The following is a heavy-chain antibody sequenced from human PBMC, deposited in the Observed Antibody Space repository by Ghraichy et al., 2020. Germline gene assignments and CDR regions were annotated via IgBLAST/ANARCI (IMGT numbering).Heavy chain of an antibody. V-gene: IGHV4-59*01. Sequence: LSLTCTVSGGSISSYYWSWIRQPPGKGLEWIGYIYYSGSTNYNPSLKSRVTISVDTSKNQFSLKLSSVTAADTAVYYCARSAKNGDDFWSGYPLYYYYGMDVWGQGTTVTVSS. CDR3: ARSAKNGDDFWSGYPLYYYYGMDV. CDR2: IYYSGST. J-gene: IGHJ6*02. CDR1: GGSISSYY. D-gene: IGHD3-3*01.